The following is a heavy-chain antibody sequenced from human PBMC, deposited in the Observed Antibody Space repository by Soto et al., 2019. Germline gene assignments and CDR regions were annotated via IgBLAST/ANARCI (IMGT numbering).Heavy chain of an antibody. J-gene: IGHJ4*02. D-gene: IGHD6-19*01. CDR2: IYDSGST. Sequence: LSETLSLTCTVSGGAMSSSSYYWGWIRQPPGKGLEWIGSIYDSGSTYYNPSLKSRVTNSVDKSKNQFSLTLTSLTAADTAVYFCARHSMRDWLVFTPPASFDSCGQGLLVTVSS. CDR3: ARHSMRDWLVFTPPASFDS. CDR1: GGAMSSSSYY. V-gene: IGHV4-39*01.